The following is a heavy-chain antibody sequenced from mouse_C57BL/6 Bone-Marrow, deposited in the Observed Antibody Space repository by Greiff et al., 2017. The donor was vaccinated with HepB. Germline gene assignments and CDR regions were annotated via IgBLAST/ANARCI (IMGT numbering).Heavy chain of an antibody. D-gene: IGHD3-1*01. CDR3: TPLPFRAWFAH. J-gene: IGHJ3*01. CDR1: GSNIKDDD. CDR2: IDPENGDT. Sequence: EVQLQQSGAELVRPGASVKCSCTASGSNIKDDDMHWVKKRPEQGLEWIGCIDPENGDTADASKFQGKATITADTSSNTAYLQLSSLTSEDTAVYYCTPLPFRAWFAHWGEGALVTVSA. V-gene: IGHV14-4*01.